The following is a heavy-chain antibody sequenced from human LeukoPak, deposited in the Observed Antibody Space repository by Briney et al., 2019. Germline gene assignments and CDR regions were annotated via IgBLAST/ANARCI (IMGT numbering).Heavy chain of an antibody. Sequence: RASVKVSCKASGCTFTGFYMHWVRQAPGQGLEWMGRINPNSGGTNYAQKFQGRVTVTRDTSISTAYMELSRLRSDDTAVYYCARDSRVLWFGELLVEWYFDYWGQGTLVTVSS. V-gene: IGHV1-2*06. CDR3: ARDSRVLWFGELLVEWYFDY. CDR1: GCTFTGFY. D-gene: IGHD3-10*01. CDR2: INPNSGGT. J-gene: IGHJ4*02.